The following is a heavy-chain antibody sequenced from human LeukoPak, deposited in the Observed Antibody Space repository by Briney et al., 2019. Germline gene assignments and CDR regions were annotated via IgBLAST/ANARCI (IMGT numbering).Heavy chain of an antibody. CDR3: AREGYSSSSLDY. CDR1: GGSINSYF. CDR2: IYTGGST. Sequence: SETLALTCTVSGGSINSYFWTWIRQPAGKGLEWIGRIYTGGSTNYNPSLKSRVTMSVDTSKNQFSLKLSSVTAADTAVYYCAREGYSSSSLDYWGQGTLVTVSS. J-gene: IGHJ4*02. V-gene: IGHV4-4*07. D-gene: IGHD6-6*01.